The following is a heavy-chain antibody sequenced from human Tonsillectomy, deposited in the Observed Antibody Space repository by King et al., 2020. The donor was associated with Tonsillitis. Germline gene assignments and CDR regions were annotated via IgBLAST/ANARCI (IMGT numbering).Heavy chain of an antibody. J-gene: IGHJ5*02. V-gene: IGHV1-8*01. CDR3: ARGGDDGSGSYYWFDP. Sequence: QLVQSGAEVKKPGASVKVSCKASGYTFTSYDINWVRQATGQGLEWRGWMNPNSGNTGYAQKFQGRVTMTRKTSKSTAYMELSSLRSEDTAVYYCARGGDDGSGSYYWFDPWGQGTLVTVSS. CDR1: GYTFTSYD. CDR2: MNPNSGNT. D-gene: IGHD3-10*01.